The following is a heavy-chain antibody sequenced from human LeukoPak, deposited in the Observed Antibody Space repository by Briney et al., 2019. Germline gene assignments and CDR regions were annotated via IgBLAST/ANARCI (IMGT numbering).Heavy chain of an antibody. D-gene: IGHD3-22*01. V-gene: IGHV3-30*04. CDR1: GFTFRSYA. Sequence: GRSLRLSCAASGFTFRSYAMHWVRQAPGKGLEWVEVISYDGSNKYYADSVKGRFTISRDNSKNTLYLQMNSLRAEDTAVYYCARDPPPPYDSSGYSYYFDYWGQGTLVTVSS. CDR2: ISYDGSNK. J-gene: IGHJ4*02. CDR3: ARDPPPPYDSSGYSYYFDY.